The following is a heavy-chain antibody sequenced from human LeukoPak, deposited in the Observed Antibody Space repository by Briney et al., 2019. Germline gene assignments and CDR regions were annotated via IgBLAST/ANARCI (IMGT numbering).Heavy chain of an antibody. J-gene: IGHJ4*02. CDR2: IYSGGST. Sequence: GGSLRLSCAASGFTVSSNYMSWVRQAPGKGLEGVSVIYSGGSTYYADSVKGRFTISRDNSKNTLYLQMNSLRAEDTAVYYCAAVRLYYYDSSGYYDWGQGTLVTVSS. CDR1: GFTVSSNY. CDR3: AAVRLYYYDSSGYYD. V-gene: IGHV3-53*01. D-gene: IGHD3-22*01.